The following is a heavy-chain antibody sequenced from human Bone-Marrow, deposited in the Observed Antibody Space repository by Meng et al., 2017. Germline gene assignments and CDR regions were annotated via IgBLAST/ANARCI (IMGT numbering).Heavy chain of an antibody. V-gene: IGHV4-38-2*02. D-gene: IGHD3-22*01. CDR1: GYSISSGYY. J-gene: IGHJ4*02. CDR2: IYHSGST. Sequence: SETLSLTCTVSGYSISSGYYWGWIRQPPGKGLEWIGSIYHSGSTYYNPSLKSRVTISVDTSKNQFSLKLSSVTAADTAVYYCARDMGYYYDSSGYDYWGQGTLVTVSS. CDR3: ARDMGYYYDSSGYDY.